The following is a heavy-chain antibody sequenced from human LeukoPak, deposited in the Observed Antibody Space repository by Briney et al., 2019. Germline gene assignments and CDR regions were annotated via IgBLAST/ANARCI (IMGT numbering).Heavy chain of an antibody. CDR1: GYTFTGYY. D-gene: IGHD4-11*01. Sequence: EASVTVSCTASGYTFTGYYMHWVRQAPGQGLEWMGWINPNSGGTNYAQKFQGRVTMTRDTSISTAYMELSRLRSDDTAVYYCASLSYSNYRYYFDYWGQGTLVTVSS. CDR2: INPNSGGT. V-gene: IGHV1-2*02. J-gene: IGHJ4*02. CDR3: ASLSYSNYRYYFDY.